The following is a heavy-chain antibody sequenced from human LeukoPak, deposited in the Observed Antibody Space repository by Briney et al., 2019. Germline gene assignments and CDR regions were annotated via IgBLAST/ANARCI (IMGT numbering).Heavy chain of an antibody. CDR2: ITWYSGDL. D-gene: IGHD2-2*01. J-gene: IGHJ4*02. Sequence: PGGSLRLSCAASGFTFDDYAMHWVRQAPGKGLEWVAGITWYSGDLRYGDSVRGRFTISRDNAKNSLYLQMNSLRPEDTAFYYCAKDIGDCSCTGCYVGYFDYWGQGTLVTVSS. V-gene: IGHV3-9*01. CDR1: GFTFDDYA. CDR3: AKDIGDCSCTGCYVGYFDY.